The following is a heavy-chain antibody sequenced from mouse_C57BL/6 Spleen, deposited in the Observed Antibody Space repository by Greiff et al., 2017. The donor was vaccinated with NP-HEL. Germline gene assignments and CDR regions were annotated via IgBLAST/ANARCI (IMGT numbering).Heavy chain of an antibody. J-gene: IGHJ3*01. V-gene: IGHV1-26*01. Sequence: VQLHQSGPELVKPGASVKISCKASGYTFTDYYMNWVKQSHGKSLEWIGDINPNNGGTSYNQKFKGKATLTVDKSSSTAYMELRSLTSEDSAVYYCARDYGSSPFAYWGQGTLVTVSA. CDR1: GYTFTDYY. CDR2: INPNNGGT. CDR3: ARDYGSSPFAY. D-gene: IGHD1-1*01.